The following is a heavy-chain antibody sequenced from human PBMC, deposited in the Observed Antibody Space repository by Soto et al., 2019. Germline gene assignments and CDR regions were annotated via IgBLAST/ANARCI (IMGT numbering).Heavy chain of an antibody. D-gene: IGHD5-18*01. CDR1: GGSISNSYY. CDR2: GYVIGTP. J-gene: IGHJ3*02. V-gene: IGHV4-39*01. CDR3: ARQRPPVLRRQPDAFDI. Sequence: QLHLQESDPGLVKPSETLSLTCVVSGGSISNSYYWGWLRQSLGKGLEWIGSGYVIGTPYYNPSLKSRVSISVDTSNNRFSLKLTSVIDADTAVYFCARQRPPVLRRQPDAFDIWGPGMVITVSS.